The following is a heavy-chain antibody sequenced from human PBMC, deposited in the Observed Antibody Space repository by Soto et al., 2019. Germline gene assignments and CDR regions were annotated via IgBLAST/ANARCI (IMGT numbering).Heavy chain of an antibody. CDR1: GGSISSGDYY. CDR3: ARRPAYSYYYDSSGYLDY. V-gene: IGHV4-30-4*01. J-gene: IGHJ4*02. Sequence: SETLSLTCTVSGGSISSGDYYWSWIRQPPXKGLEWIGYIYYSGSTYYNPSLKSRVTISVDTSKNQFSLKLSSVTAADTAVYYCARRPAYSYYYDSSGYLDYWGQGTLVTVSA. D-gene: IGHD3-22*01. CDR2: IYYSGST.